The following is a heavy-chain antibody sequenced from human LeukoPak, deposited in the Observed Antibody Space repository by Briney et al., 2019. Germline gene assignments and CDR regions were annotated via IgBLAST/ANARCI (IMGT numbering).Heavy chain of an antibody. V-gene: IGHV1-2*06. Sequence: ASVKVSCKASGYTFTGYYMHWVRQAPGQGLEWMGRINPNSGGTNYAQKFQGRVTMTRDTSISTACMELSRLRSDDTAVYYCARDRQLNLGGPNWFDPWGQGTLVTVSS. D-gene: IGHD3-16*01. CDR3: ARDRQLNLGGPNWFDP. CDR1: GYTFTGYY. J-gene: IGHJ5*02. CDR2: INPNSGGT.